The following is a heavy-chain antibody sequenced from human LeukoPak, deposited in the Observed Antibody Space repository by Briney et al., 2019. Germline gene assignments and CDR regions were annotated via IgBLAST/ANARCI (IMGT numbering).Heavy chain of an antibody. CDR1: GDSVSSNSAT. D-gene: IGHD6-13*01. Sequence: SQTLSLTCAISGDSVSSNSATWTWIRQSPSRGLEWLGRTYYRSEWYNDYAVSVKSRITINPDTSKNQFSLQLNSVTPEDTAVYYCAGSSWDEIFDYWGQGTLVTVSS. CDR2: TYYRSEWYN. J-gene: IGHJ4*02. V-gene: IGHV6-1*01. CDR3: AGSSWDEIFDY.